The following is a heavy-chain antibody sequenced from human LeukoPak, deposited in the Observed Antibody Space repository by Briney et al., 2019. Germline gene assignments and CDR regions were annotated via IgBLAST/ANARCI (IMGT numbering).Heavy chain of an antibody. CDR2: MNPNSGNT. CDR3: ARGNKDYGDYARGLSDY. V-gene: IGHV1-8*01. D-gene: IGHD4-17*01. Sequence: ASVKVSCKASGYTFTSFDINWVRQATGQGLEWMGWMNPNSGNTGYAQKFQGRVTMTRNTSITTAYMELSSLRSEDKAVYYCARGNKDYGDYARGLSDYWGQGTLVTVSS. J-gene: IGHJ4*02. CDR1: GYTFTSFD.